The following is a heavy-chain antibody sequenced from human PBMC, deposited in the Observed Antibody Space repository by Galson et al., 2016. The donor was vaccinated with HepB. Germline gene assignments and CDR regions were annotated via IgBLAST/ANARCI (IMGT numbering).Heavy chain of an antibody. CDR1: GGSISSYF. V-gene: IGHV4-59*01. CDR2: VYKAGNT. D-gene: IGHD2-21*02. J-gene: IGHJ2*01. CDR3: ARGVTGTPYFDF. Sequence: SETLSLTCNVSGGSISSYFWSWVRQPPGKGLEWIGYVYKAGNTNYNPSLKSRVTVSVDTSKNQFSLKLRSVTTADTAVYYCARGVTGTPYFDFWGRGTLVTVSS.